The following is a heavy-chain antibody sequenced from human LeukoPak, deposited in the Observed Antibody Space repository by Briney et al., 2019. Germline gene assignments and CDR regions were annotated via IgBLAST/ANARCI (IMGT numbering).Heavy chain of an antibody. CDR3: ARDLGANYYGSGTYYFDY. CDR2: ISGSGGST. CDR1: RFTFNTYA. Sequence: GGSLRLSRAASRFTFNTYAMSWVRQAPGKGLGWGSAISGSGGSTYYADSVKGRFTISRDNSKNALYLQMDTLRAEDTAVYYCARDLGANYYGSGTYYFDYWGQGTLVTVSS. J-gene: IGHJ4*02. D-gene: IGHD3-10*01. V-gene: IGHV3-23*01.